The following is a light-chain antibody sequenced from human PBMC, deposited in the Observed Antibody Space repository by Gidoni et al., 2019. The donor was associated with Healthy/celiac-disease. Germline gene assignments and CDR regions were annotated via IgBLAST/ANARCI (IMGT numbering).Light chain of an antibody. Sequence: QSALTQPASVSGSPGQSSTISCTGTSSDVGGYNYVSWYQQHPGKAPKLMIYDVSNRPSWVSKRFSGSKSVNTASLTISGLQAEDEADYYCSSYTSSSTLVFGGGTKLTVL. CDR2: DVS. CDR3: SSYTSSSTLV. CDR1: SSDVGGYNY. J-gene: IGLJ2*01. V-gene: IGLV2-14*03.